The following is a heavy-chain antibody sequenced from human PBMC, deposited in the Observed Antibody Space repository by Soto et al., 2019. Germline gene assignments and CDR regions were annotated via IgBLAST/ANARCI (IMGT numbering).Heavy chain of an antibody. J-gene: IGHJ3*02. D-gene: IGHD5-12*01. CDR3: AIRRGYSGYDSAFDI. V-gene: IGHV3-53*01. Sequence: PGGSLRLSCAASGFTVSSNHMSWLRQAPGKGLEWVSLIYSGGSTSYADSVKGRFTISRDNSKNTLYLQMNSLRAEDTAVYHCAIRRGYSGYDSAFDIWGQGTMVTVSS. CDR2: IYSGGST. CDR1: GFTVSSNH.